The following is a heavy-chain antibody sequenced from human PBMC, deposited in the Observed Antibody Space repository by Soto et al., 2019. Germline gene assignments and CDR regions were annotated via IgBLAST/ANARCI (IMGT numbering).Heavy chain of an antibody. CDR2: MNPNSGNT. D-gene: IGHD1-26*01. CDR3: ARGARDAVGASYGMDV. J-gene: IGHJ6*02. V-gene: IGHV1-8*01. CDR1: GYTFTSYD. Sequence: QVQLVQSGAEVKKPGASVKVSCKASGYTFTSYDINWVRQATGQGLEWMGWMNPNSGNTGYAQKFQGRVTMTRNTXIXXAYMELSSLRSEDTAVYYCARGARDAVGASYGMDVWGQGTTVTVSS.